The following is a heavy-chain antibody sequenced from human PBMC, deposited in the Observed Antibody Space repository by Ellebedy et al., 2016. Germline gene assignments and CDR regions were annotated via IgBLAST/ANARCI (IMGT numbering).Heavy chain of an antibody. CDR3: ARAPDTGYTKRAFDD. D-gene: IGHD5-12*01. J-gene: IGHJ4*02. CDR2: VFHTGRT. CDR1: GDSISSNVW. V-gene: IGHV4-4*02. Sequence: SETLSLTCAVSGDSISSNVWWSWVRQPPGKGLEWVGEVFHTGRTNYNPSLKSRLTISVDKSKNQFSLKLSSVTAADTAFYYCARAPDTGYTKRAFDDWGQGTLVTVSS.